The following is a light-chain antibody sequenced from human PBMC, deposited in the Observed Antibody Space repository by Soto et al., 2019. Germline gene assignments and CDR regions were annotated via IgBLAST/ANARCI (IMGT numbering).Light chain of an antibody. CDR1: QSVLTN. CDR2: GAS. CDR3: QHYNNWLAT. V-gene: IGKV3-15*01. J-gene: IGKJ5*01. Sequence: EIVVTQSPAILSVSPGEIVTLSCRASQSVLTNLAWYQQKLGQAPRLLIYGASTRATGVPARFSGSGSGTEFILTISSLQSEDFAVYYCQHYNNWLATFGQGTRLEIK.